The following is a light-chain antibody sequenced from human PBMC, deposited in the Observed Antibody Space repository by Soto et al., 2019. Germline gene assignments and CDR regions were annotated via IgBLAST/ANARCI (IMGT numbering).Light chain of an antibody. CDR1: QSVSSN. V-gene: IGKV3-20*01. J-gene: IGKJ5*01. CDR3: QQYGTSEII. Sequence: EIVLTQSPGTLSLSPGERATLSCRASQSVSSNLAWYQQKPGQXPPTQXXXAPXRAXXIKERFSGSASRTDFNLTISRPEPEDFAVFFCQQYGTSEIIFGQGTRLEIK. CDR2: XAP.